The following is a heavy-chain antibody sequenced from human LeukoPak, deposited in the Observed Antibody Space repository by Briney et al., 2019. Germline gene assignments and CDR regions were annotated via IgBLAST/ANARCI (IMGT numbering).Heavy chain of an antibody. CDR1: GGSISSGGYS. CDR3: ARGGDSSSWYEIDY. V-gene: IGHV4-30-2*01. Sequence: SQTLSLTCAVSGGSISSGGYSWSWIRQPPGKGLEWIGYIYHSGSTYYNPSLKSRVTISVDRSKNQFSLKLSSVTAADTAVYYCARGGDSSSWYEIDYWGQGTLVTVSS. CDR2: IYHSGST. D-gene: IGHD6-13*01. J-gene: IGHJ4*02.